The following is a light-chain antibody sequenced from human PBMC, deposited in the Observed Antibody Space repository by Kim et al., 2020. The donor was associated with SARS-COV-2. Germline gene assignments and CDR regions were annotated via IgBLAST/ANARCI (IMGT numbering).Light chain of an antibody. J-gene: IGKJ2*01. Sequence: LSPGEGPTLSCRASQSVSSSYLAWYQQKPGQAPRLLIYGASSRATGIPDRFSGSGSGTDFTLTISRLEPEDFAVYYCQQYGSSPRTFGQGTKLEI. V-gene: IGKV3-20*01. CDR2: GAS. CDR1: QSVSSSY. CDR3: QQYGSSPRT.